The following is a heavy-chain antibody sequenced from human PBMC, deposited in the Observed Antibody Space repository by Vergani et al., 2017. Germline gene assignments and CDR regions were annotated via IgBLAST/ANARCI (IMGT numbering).Heavy chain of an antibody. Sequence: EVQLVESGGGLVQPGGSLRLSCSASGFIFSNFLMHFFLQAPGKGLFCVSRIHSDGSTRYADSVKGRFTISRDNAKKTLYLQMNSMIVEDTAVYYCTRDRYSGTFYEYQFDLWGQGTLVNVSS. V-gene: IGHV3-74*01. D-gene: IGHD1-26*01. CDR2: IHSDGST. CDR1: GFIFSNFL. J-gene: IGHJ5*02. CDR3: TRDRYSGTFYEYQFDL.